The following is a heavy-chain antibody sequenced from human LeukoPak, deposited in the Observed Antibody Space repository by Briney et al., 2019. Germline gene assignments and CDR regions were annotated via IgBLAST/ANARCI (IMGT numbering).Heavy chain of an antibody. V-gene: IGHV4-34*01. CDR2: INHSGST. D-gene: IGHD2-2*01. J-gene: IGHJ4*02. Sequence: PSETLSLTCTVSGGSISNGGYYWSWIRQPPGKGLEWIGEINHSGSTNYNPSLKSRVTISVDTSKNQFSLKLSSVTAADTAVYYCARGLGCSSTSCYLGMIVVDKYYFDYWGQGTLVTVSS. CDR3: ARGLGCSSTSCYLGMIVVDKYYFDY. CDR1: GGSISNGGYY.